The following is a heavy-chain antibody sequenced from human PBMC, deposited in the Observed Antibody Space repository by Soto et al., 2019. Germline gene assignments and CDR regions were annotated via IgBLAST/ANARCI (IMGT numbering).Heavy chain of an antibody. J-gene: IGHJ6*03. Sequence: QVQLQESGPGLVKPSQTLSLTCTVSGGSISSGGYYWSWIRQHPGKGLEWIGYIYYSGSTYYNPSLKSRVTISVDTSKNQFSLKLSSVTAADTAVYYCARTPMVRGVHYYMDVWGKGTTVTVSS. V-gene: IGHV4-31*03. CDR3: ARTPMVRGVHYYMDV. CDR1: GGSISSGGYY. D-gene: IGHD3-10*01. CDR2: IYYSGST.